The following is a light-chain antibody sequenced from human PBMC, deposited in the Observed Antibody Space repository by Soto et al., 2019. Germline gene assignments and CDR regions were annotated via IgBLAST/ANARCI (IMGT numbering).Light chain of an antibody. CDR1: QSVSNNY. CDR3: QQRSNSIT. J-gene: IGKJ5*01. CDR2: GAS. V-gene: IGKV3D-20*02. Sequence: EGVLTQSPGTLSLSPGERSTLACRASQSVSNNYLAWYHQKPGQSPRLLIYGASNRATGIPDRFSGSGSGTDFTLTISRLEPEDFAVYYCQQRSNSITFGQGTRLEIK.